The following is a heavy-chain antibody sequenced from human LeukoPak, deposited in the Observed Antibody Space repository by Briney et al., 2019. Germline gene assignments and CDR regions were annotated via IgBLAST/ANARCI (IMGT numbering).Heavy chain of an antibody. CDR3: ARVDTGGGARVGGGKGHAFDI. CDR2: ISAYNGNT. D-gene: IGHD4-23*01. CDR1: GYTFTSYG. J-gene: IGHJ3*02. V-gene: IGHV1-18*01. Sequence: ASVKVSCKASGYTFTSYGISWVRQAPGQGLEWMGWISAYNGNTNYAQKLQGRVTMTTDTSTSTAYMELRSLRSDDTAVYYCARVDTGGGARVGGGKGHAFDIWGQGTMVTVSS.